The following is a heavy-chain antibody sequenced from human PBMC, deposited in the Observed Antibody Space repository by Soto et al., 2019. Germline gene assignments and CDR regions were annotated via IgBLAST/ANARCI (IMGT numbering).Heavy chain of an antibody. CDR3: ASAGNWFDP. CDR2: MYYNGNI. CDR1: GGSISNYY. V-gene: IGHV4-59*01. Sequence: ETLSLACHVSGGSISNYYWTWIRQSPEKGLEWIGYMYYNGNINYNPSLKSRVTISIDTSKNQFSLTLKSVTAADTAVYYCASAGNWFDPWGQGVMVT. J-gene: IGHJ5*02.